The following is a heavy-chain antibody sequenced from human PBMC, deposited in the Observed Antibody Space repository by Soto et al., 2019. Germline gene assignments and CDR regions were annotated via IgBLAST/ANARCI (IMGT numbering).Heavy chain of an antibody. Sequence: EVQLVESGGGLVQPGESVKLSCAVSGYTFSGSAIHWVRQASGKGLEWVGRIKIRSYNYATAYNPSVKGRFTISRDDSENTAYRHMNSRKPEATARYYCARRWAGGHGYDSPPYYLDFWGPGTLFRVSS. CDR2: IKIRSYNYAT. CDR1: GYTFSGSA. J-gene: IGHJ4*01. D-gene: IGHD3-16*01. CDR3: ARRWAGGHGYDSPPYYLDF. V-gene: IGHV3-73*02.